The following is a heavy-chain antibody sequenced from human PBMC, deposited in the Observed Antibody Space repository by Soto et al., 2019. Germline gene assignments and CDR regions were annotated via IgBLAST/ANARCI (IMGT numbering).Heavy chain of an antibody. CDR3: ARDPYPRGIAAAGPFDY. Sequence: SETLSLTCAVSGGSISSSNWWSWVRQPPGKGLEWIGEIYHSGSTNYNPSLKSRVTISVDKSKNQFSLKLSSVTAADTAVYYCARDPYPRGIAAAGPFDYWGQGTLVTVSS. J-gene: IGHJ4*02. CDR1: GGSISSSNW. CDR2: IYHSGST. D-gene: IGHD6-13*01. V-gene: IGHV4-4*02.